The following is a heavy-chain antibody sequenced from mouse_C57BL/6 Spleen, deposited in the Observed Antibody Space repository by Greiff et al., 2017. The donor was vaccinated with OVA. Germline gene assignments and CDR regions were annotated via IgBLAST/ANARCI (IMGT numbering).Heavy chain of an antibody. CDR1: GYTFTSYW. J-gene: IGHJ1*03. CDR2: INPSNGGT. CDR3: AREGSSSHSWYFDV. V-gene: IGHV1-53*01. D-gene: IGHD1-1*01. Sequence: VKLQQPGTELVKPGASVKLSCKASGYTFTSYWMHWVKQRPGQGLEWIGNINPSNGGTNYNEKFKSKATLTVDKSSSTAYMQLSSLTSEDSAVYYCAREGSSSHSWYFDVWGTGTTVTVSS.